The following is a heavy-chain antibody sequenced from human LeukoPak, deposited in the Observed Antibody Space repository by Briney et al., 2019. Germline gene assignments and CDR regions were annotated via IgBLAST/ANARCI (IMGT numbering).Heavy chain of an antibody. CDR3: ASANPGYSSGPVDY. J-gene: IGHJ4*02. Sequence: ASVKVSCKASGYTFTSYGISWVRQAPGQGLEWMGWISAYNGNTNYAQKLQGRVTMTTDTSTSTAYMELRSPRSDDTAVYYCASANPGYSSGPVDYWGQGTLVTVSS. D-gene: IGHD6-19*01. CDR2: ISAYNGNT. V-gene: IGHV1-18*01. CDR1: GYTFTSYG.